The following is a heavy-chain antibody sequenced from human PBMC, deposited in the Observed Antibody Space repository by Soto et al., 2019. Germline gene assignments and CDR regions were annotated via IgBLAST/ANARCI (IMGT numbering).Heavy chain of an antibody. V-gene: IGHV4-4*02. CDR1: GVSISSHDW. Sequence: QVQLQESGPGLVKPSGTLSLTCAVSGVSISSHDWWTWVRQPPGKGLEWIGESHQSGNTNYNSSLGSRVAISLEKSKNQLSLQLRSVTVAETAVYYGATRDSGRLYWGPGTPVTVSS. CDR3: ATRDSGRLY. CDR2: SHQSGNT. J-gene: IGHJ4*02. D-gene: IGHD6-13*01.